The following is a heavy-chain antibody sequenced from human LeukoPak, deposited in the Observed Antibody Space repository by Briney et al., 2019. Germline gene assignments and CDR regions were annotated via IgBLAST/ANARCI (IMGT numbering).Heavy chain of an antibody. CDR1: GFTFSDAW. CDR3: VTELKYDRNWWGYFHH. V-gene: IGHV3-15*01. CDR2: IKSETDGGTA. D-gene: IGHD2-8*02. J-gene: IGHJ1*01. Sequence: PGGSLRLSCAASGFTFSDAWMTWVRQAPGKGLEWVGRIKSETDGGTADYPAPVKGRFTVSRDDSKNMLYLQVNNLKTEDTAIYYCVTELKYDRNWWGYFHHWGQGTLVTVSS.